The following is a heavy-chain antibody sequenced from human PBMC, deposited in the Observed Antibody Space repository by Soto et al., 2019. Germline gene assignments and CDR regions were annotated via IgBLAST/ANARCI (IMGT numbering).Heavy chain of an antibody. Sequence: ASVKVSCKASGGTFSSYAISWVRQAPGQGLEWMGRIIPILGIANYAQKFQGRVTITADKSTSTAYMELSSLRSEDTAVYYCARDERRSMATILYFQHWGQGTLVTVSS. D-gene: IGHD5-12*01. CDR3: ARDERRSMATILYFQH. CDR1: GGTFSSYA. CDR2: IIPILGIA. V-gene: IGHV1-69*04. J-gene: IGHJ1*01.